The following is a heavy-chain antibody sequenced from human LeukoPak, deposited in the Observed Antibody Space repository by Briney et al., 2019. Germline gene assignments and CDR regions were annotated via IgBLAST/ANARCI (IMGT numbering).Heavy chain of an antibody. V-gene: IGHV1-18*01. J-gene: IGHJ4*02. Sequence: GASVKVSCKASGYTFTSYGISWVRQAPGQGLEWMGWISAYNGNTNYAQKLQGRVTMTTDTSTSTAYMELRSLRSEDTAVYYCASHYYDSSGYYLPIDYWGQGTLVTVSS. D-gene: IGHD3-22*01. CDR1: GYTFTSYG. CDR2: ISAYNGNT. CDR3: ASHYYDSSGYYLPIDY.